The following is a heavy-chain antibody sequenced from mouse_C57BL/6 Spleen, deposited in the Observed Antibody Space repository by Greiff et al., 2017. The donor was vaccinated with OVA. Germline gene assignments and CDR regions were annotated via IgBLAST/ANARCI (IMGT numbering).Heavy chain of an antibody. Sequence: VQLQQSGAELARPGASVKLSCTASGFTFTSYGISWVQQRTGQGLEWIGEIYPGSGNTYYNDKFKGKATMTADKSSSTAYMELRSLTSEDSAVYFCARGGYDYAYYAMDYWGQGTSVTVSS. V-gene: IGHV1-81*01. J-gene: IGHJ4*01. CDR3: ARGGYDYAYYAMDY. D-gene: IGHD2-4*01. CDR1: GFTFTSYG. CDR2: IYPGSGNT.